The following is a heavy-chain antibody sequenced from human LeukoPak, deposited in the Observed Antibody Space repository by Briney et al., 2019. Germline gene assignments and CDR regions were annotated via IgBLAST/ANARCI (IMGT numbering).Heavy chain of an antibody. CDR2: ISASGVMT. D-gene: IGHD1-26*01. CDR1: GFTFTEYV. Sequence: GGALRLSRAASGFTFTEYVMTGVRDARGKGRECGSSISASGVMTYYTDSVRRRFTVSRDTSKKSLYLQMYTLTAADTRVYYSATDRSIGTYYILYHWGQETLVTVSS. CDR3: ATDRSIGTYYILYH. V-gene: IGHV3-23*01. J-gene: IGHJ5*02.